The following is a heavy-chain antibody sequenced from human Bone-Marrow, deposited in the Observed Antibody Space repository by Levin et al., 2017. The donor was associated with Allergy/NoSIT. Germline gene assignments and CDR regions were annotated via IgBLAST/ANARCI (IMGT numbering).Heavy chain of an antibody. V-gene: IGHV3-43*01. D-gene: IGHD6-19*01. Sequence: SCAASGFTFNDYTMHWVRQAPQRGLEWVSLISWDASTTYYADSVRGRFTISRDNSKNALYLQMNSLTTEDTALYYCAKDLSPRIAVTGNIESWGQGTLVTVSS. J-gene: IGHJ4*02. CDR2: ISWDASTT. CDR1: GFTFNDYT. CDR3: AKDLSPRIAVTGNIES.